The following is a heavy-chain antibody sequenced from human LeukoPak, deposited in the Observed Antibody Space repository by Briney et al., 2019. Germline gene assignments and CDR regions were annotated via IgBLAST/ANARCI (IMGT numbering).Heavy chain of an antibody. J-gene: IGHJ4*02. CDR1: GYTFTDYY. V-gene: IGHV1-2*02. CDR3: AREGSAYSGYGNYFDY. Sequence: ASVKVSCKASGYTFTDYYMHWVRQAPGQGLEWMGWINPNSGGTNYAQKFQGRVTMTRDTSISTAYMELSRLRSDDTAVYYCAREGSAYSGYGNYFDYWGQGTLVTVSS. CDR2: INPNSGGT. D-gene: IGHD5-12*01.